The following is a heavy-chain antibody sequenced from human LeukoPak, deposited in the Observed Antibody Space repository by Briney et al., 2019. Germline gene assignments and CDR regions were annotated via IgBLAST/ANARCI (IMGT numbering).Heavy chain of an antibody. CDR2: IYSSGST. Sequence: SETLSLTCTVSGGSISSGSYYWSWIRQPAGKGLEWIGRIYSSGSTNYNPSLKSRVTISVDTSKNHFSLRLSSVTAADTAVYYRARVVGAMSFDYWGQGTLVTVSS. J-gene: IGHJ4*02. V-gene: IGHV4-61*02. D-gene: IGHD1-26*01. CDR3: ARVVGAMSFDY. CDR1: GGSISSGSYY.